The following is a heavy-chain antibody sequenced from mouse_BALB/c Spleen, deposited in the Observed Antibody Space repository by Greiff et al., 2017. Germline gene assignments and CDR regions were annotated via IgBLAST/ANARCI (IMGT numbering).Heavy chain of an antibody. Sequence: EVQLQQSGGGLVKPGGSLKLSCAASGFTFSSYAMSWVRQTPEKRLEWVASISSGGSTYYPDSVKGRFTISRDNARNILYLQMSSLRSEDTAMYYCARELPYYAMDYWGQGTSVTVSS. V-gene: IGHV5-6-5*01. J-gene: IGHJ4*01. D-gene: IGHD1-1*01. CDR1: GFTFSSYA. CDR2: ISSGGST. CDR3: ARELPYYAMDY.